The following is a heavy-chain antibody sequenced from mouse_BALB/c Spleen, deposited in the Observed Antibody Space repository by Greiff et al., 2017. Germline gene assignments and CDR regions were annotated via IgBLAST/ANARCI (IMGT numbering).Heavy chain of an antibody. CDR1: GISITTGNYR. J-gene: IGHJ4*01. V-gene: IGHV3-5*02. CDR2: IYYSGTI. Sequence: EVQLQQSGPGLVKPSQTVSLTCTVTGISITTGNYRWSWIRQFPGNKLEWIGYIYYSGTITYNPSLTSRTTITRDTSKNQFFLEMNSLTAEDTATYYCARHYYAMDYWGQGTSVTVSS. CDR3: ARHYYAMDY.